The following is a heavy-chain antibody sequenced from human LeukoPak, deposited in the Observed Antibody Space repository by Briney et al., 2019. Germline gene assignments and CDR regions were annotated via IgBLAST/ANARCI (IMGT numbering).Heavy chain of an antibody. CDR2: ISWNSGTI. CDR1: GFTFDNYA. D-gene: IGHD6-19*01. J-gene: IGHJ1*01. V-gene: IGHV3-9*01. Sequence: GGSLRLSCAASGFTFDNYAMNWVRQVPGKGLEWISLISWNSGTIGYADSVKGRFTISRDNANNFLYLQMSSLRAEDAALYYCARAYKDRSLAGKKEFFQHWGQGTLVTVSS. CDR3: ARAYKDRSLAGKKEFFQH.